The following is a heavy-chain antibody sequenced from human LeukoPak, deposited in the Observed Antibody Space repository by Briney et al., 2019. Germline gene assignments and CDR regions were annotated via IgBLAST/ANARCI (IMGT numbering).Heavy chain of an antibody. V-gene: IGHV7-4-1*02. Sequence: ASVKVSCKASGYTFTSYAMNWVRQAPGQGLEWMGWINTNTGNPTYAQGFTGRFVFSLDTSVSTAYLQISSLKAEDTAVYYRARDHKRAWVGATKRGFDYWGQGTLVTVSS. CDR1: GYTFTSYA. CDR3: ARDHKRAWVGATKRGFDY. D-gene: IGHD1-26*01. CDR2: INTNTGNP. J-gene: IGHJ4*02.